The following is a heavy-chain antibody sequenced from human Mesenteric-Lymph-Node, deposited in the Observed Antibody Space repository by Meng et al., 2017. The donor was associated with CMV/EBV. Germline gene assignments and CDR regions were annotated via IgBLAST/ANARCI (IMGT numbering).Heavy chain of an antibody. CDR1: GGSFSGYY. CDR3: ARHLQQLASVDY. V-gene: IGHV4-34*01. Sequence: SETLSLTCAVYGGSFSGYYWSWIRQPPGKGLEWIGEINHSGSTYYNPSLKSRVTISVDTSKNQFSLKLSSVTAADMAVYYCARHLQQLASVDYWGQGTLVTVSS. J-gene: IGHJ4*02. CDR2: INHSGST. D-gene: IGHD6-13*01.